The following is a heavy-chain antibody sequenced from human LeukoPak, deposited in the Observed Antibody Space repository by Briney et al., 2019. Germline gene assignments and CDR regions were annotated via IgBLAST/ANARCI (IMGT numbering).Heavy chain of an antibody. CDR2: ISSSSSPI. D-gene: IGHD3-3*01. V-gene: IGHV3-48*01. J-gene: IGHJ3*02. Sequence: PGGSLRLSCAASGFTFSSYSMNWVRQAPGKGLEWVSYISSSSSPIYYADSVKGRFTISRDNSKNTLYLQMNSLRAEDTAVYYCAKDRNSDFTVDAFDIWGQGTMVTVSS. CDR3: AKDRNSDFTVDAFDI. CDR1: GFTFSSYS.